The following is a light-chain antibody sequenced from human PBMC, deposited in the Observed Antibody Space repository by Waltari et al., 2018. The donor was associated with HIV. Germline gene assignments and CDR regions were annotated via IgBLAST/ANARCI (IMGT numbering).Light chain of an antibody. CDR1: SSDIGGYNY. CDR2: EVT. J-gene: IGLJ3*02. Sequence: QSALTQPPSASGSPGQSVAISCTGTSSDIGGYNYVSWYQQPPANSPKLMIFEVTKRPSGVPDRFSGSNSGNTASLTVSGLQAEDEADYYCASYGGTNDLVFGGGTKLTVL. CDR3: ASYGGTNDLV. V-gene: IGLV2-8*01.